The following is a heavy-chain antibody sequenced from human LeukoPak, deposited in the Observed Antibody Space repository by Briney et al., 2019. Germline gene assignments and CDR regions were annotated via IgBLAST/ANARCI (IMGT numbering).Heavy chain of an antibody. D-gene: IGHD5-24*01. CDR2: ISNDGSNK. CDR1: GYSLSELS. J-gene: IGHJ4*02. CDR3: ARDEMATTQRGYFDY. Sequence: SCKVSGYSLSELSIHWVRQAPGKGLEWVAVISNDGSNKYYADSVKGRFTISRDNSKNTVYLQMNSLRAEDTAVYYCARDEMATTQRGYFDYWGQGTLVTVSS. V-gene: IGHV3-30-3*01.